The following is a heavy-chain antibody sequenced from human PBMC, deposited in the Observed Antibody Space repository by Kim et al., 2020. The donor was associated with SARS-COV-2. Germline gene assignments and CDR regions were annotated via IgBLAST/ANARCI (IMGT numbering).Heavy chain of an antibody. V-gene: IGHV3-23*01. Sequence: ADSVKGRFTISRDNSKTTLYLHMNSLRAEETAVYYCAKAPYYDILTGFDYWGQGTLVTVSS. D-gene: IGHD3-9*01. J-gene: IGHJ4*02. CDR3: AKAPYYDILTGFDY.